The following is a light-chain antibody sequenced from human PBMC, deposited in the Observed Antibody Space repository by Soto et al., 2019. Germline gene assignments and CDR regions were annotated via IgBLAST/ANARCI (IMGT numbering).Light chain of an antibody. CDR3: VLYMGGGIGV. V-gene: IGLV8-61*01. CDR1: SGSVSTSYS. J-gene: IGLJ3*02. CDR2: STN. Sequence: QTVVTQEPSFSVSPGGTVTLTCGLSSGSVSTSYSPSWFQQTPGQAPRTLIYSTNTRSSGVPERFSGSILGNKAALTITGAQADEESDYYCVLYMGGGIGVFGGGTKLTVL.